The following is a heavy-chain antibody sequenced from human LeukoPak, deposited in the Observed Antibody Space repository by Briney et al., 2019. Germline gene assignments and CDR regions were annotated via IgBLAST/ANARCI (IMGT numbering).Heavy chain of an antibody. CDR2: IKSKTDGGTT. CDR1: GFTFSNAW. V-gene: IGHV3-15*01. CDR3: TTVVGIVVVVAATPNWFDP. Sequence: GGSLRLSCAASGFTFSNAWMSWVRQAPGKGLEWVGRIKSKTDGGTTDYAAPVKGRFTISRDDSKNTLYLQMNSLKTEDTAGHYFTTVVGIVVVVAATPNWFDPWGQGTLVTVSS. D-gene: IGHD2-15*01. J-gene: IGHJ5*02.